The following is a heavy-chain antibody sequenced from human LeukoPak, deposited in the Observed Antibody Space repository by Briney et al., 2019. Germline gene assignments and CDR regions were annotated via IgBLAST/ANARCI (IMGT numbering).Heavy chain of an antibody. CDR2: IKQDGSEK. Sequence: GGSLRLSCAASGFTFSSYWMSWVRQAPGKGLEWVANIKQDGSEKYYVDSVKGRFTISRDNAKNSLYLQMNSLRAEDTAVYYCARVDYCDSSGFDYWGQGTLVTVSS. CDR1: GFTFSSYW. J-gene: IGHJ4*02. V-gene: IGHV3-7*01. CDR3: ARVDYCDSSGFDY. D-gene: IGHD3-22*01.